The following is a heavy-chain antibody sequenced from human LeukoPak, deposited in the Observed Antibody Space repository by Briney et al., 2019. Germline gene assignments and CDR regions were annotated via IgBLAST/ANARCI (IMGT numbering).Heavy chain of an antibody. J-gene: IGHJ4*02. CDR2: ISYSGST. CDR3: ARADMATVFDF. CDR1: GGSISSGTDY. D-gene: IGHD5-24*01. Sequence: PSETLSLTCTVSGGSISSGTDYWSSIRQHPWKGLEWIGYISYSGSTYYNPSLKTRLTISVDASKNQFSLKRDSVTAADTAFYYCARADMATVFDFWGRGTLVTVSS. V-gene: IGHV4-31*03.